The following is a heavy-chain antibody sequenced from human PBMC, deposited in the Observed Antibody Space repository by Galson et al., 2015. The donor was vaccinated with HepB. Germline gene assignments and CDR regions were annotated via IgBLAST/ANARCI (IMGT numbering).Heavy chain of an antibody. D-gene: IGHD5-18*01. Sequence: SVKVSCKASGGNFNSDAISWVRQAPGQGLEWMGGVIPILGTPNYAQDFQGRVTIIADESTATTYMELNNLRSEDTAVYYCAGGGGGYNYGFAFDIWGQGTMVTVSS. CDR2: VIPILGTP. CDR3: AGGGGGYNYGFAFDI. V-gene: IGHV1-69*13. J-gene: IGHJ3*02. CDR1: GGNFNSDA.